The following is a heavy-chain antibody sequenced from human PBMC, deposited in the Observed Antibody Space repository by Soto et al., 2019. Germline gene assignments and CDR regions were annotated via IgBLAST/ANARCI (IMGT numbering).Heavy chain of an antibody. Sequence: SETLSLTCTVSGGSVSSGSYYLSWIRQPPGKGLEWIGYIYYSGSTNYNPSLKSRVTISVDTSKNQFSLKLSSVTAADTAVYYCATTPLTGYYSYYGMDVWGQGTTVTVSS. V-gene: IGHV4-61*01. D-gene: IGHD3-9*01. CDR3: ATTPLTGYYSYYGMDV. CDR2: IYYSGST. CDR1: GGSVSSGSYY. J-gene: IGHJ6*02.